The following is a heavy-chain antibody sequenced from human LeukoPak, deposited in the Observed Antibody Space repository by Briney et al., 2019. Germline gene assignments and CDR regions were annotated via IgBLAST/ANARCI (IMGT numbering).Heavy chain of an antibody. D-gene: IGHD2-8*01. CDR1: GGSFSGYY. V-gene: IGHV4-34*01. J-gene: IGHJ2*01. CDR2: INHSGST. Sequence: SETLSLTCAVYGGSFSGYYWSWIRQPPGKGLEWIGEINHSGSTNYNPSLKSRVTISVDTSKNQFSLKLSSVTAADTAVYYCARPKWYWYFDLWGRGTLVTVSS. CDR3: ARPKWYWYFDL.